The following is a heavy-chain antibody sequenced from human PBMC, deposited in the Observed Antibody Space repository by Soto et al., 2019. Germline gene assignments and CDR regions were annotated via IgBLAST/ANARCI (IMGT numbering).Heavy chain of an antibody. V-gene: IGHV4-59*01. CDR2: IYYSGST. CDR3: ARVGKFGVVIGNWFDP. D-gene: IGHD3-3*01. Sequence: PSETLSLTCTVSGGSISSYYWSWIRQPPGKGLEWIGYIYYSGSTNYNPSLKSRVTISVDTSKNQFSLKLSSVTAADTAVYYCARVGKFGVVIGNWFDPWGQGTLVTVSS. J-gene: IGHJ5*02. CDR1: GGSISSYY.